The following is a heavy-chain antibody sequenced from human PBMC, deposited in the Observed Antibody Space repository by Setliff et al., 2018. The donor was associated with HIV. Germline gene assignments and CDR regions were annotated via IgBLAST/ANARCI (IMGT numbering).Heavy chain of an antibody. CDR2: ISAYNDNT. CDR1: GSTFTSYD. V-gene: IGHV1-18*01. D-gene: IGHD3-22*01. CDR3: AREIGDYYDSSGYYPPTDYYYGMDV. Sequence: ASVKVSCKASGSTFTSYDISWVRQAPGQGLEWMGWISAYNDNTNYAQKLQGRVTMTTETSTSTAYMELRSLRSDDTAVYYCAREIGDYYDSSGYYPPTDYYYGMDVWGQGTTVTVSS. J-gene: IGHJ6*02.